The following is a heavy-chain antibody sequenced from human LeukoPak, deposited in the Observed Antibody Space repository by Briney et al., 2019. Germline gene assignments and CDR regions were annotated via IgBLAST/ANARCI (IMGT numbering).Heavy chain of an antibody. Sequence: SVKVSCKASGGTFSSYAISWVRQAPGQGLEWMGGIIPIFGTANYAQKFQGRVTITADESTSTAYMELSSLRSEDTAVYYCARDGGYCSSTSCQPPFQWGQGTLVTVAS. V-gene: IGHV1-69*01. CDR3: ARDGGYCSSTSCQPPFQ. CDR2: IIPIFGTA. D-gene: IGHD2-2*01. J-gene: IGHJ4*02. CDR1: GGTFSSYA.